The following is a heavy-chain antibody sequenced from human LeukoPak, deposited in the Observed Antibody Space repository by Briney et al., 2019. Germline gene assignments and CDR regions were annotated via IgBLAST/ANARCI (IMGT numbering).Heavy chain of an antibody. CDR1: GFTFSGSA. CDR2: IRSKANSYAT. D-gene: IGHD2-2*01. V-gene: IGHV3-73*01. CDR3: TRMVVPAAIRPYYYYYGMDV. J-gene: IGHJ6*02. Sequence: GGSLRLSCAASGFTFSGSAMHWVRQASGKGLEWVGRIRSKANSYATAYAASVKGRFTISRDDSKNTAYLQMNSLKTEDTAVYYCTRMVVPAAIRPYYYYYGMDVWGQGTTVTVSS.